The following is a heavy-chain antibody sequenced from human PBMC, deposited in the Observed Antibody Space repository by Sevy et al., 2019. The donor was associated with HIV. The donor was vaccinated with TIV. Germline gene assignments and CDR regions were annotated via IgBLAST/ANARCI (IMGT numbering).Heavy chain of an antibody. CDR1: GFTFSNAW. J-gene: IGHJ4*02. CDR2: IKSKTDGGTT. Sequence: GESLKISCAASGFTFSNAWMSWVRQAPGKGLEWVGRIKSKTDGGTTDYAAPVKGRFTISRDDTKNTQWLQMNSLKTVDTAIYYCTTDSKRRGLSALLDYWGQGTLVTVSS. CDR3: TTDSKRRGLSALLDY. V-gene: IGHV3-15*01. D-gene: IGHD3-10*01.